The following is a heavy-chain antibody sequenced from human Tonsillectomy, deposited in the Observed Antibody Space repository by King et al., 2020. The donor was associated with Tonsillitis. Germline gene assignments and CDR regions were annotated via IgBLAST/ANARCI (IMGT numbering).Heavy chain of an antibody. CDR2: ISYDGSNK. CDR1: GFTFSSYG. CDR3: AKADDYVWGNYRSPLAY. V-gene: IGHV3-30*18. J-gene: IGHJ4*02. Sequence: VQLVESGGGVVQPGRSLRLSCAASGFTFSSYGMHWVRQAPGKGLEWVAVISYDGSNKYYADSVKGRFTISRDNSKNTLYLQMNSLRAEDTAVYYCAKADDYVWGNYRSPLAYWGQGTLVTVSS. D-gene: IGHD3-16*02.